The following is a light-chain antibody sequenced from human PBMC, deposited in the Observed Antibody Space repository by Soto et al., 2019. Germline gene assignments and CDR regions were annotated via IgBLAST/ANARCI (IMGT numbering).Light chain of an antibody. CDR3: QQYERYPLT. CDR1: QSVSGW. J-gene: IGKJ4*01. Sequence: DIQMTQSPSTLSASVGDRVIITCRASQSVSGWLAWYRQKPGKAPELLIYSASTLETGFPSRFSGSGSGTDFTLTVSSLQREDFATYYCQQYERYPLTFGGGTK. CDR2: SAS. V-gene: IGKV1-5*03.